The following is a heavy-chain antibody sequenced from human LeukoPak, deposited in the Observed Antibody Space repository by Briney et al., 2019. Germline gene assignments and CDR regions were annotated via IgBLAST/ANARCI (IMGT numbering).Heavy chain of an antibody. CDR1: GGSISNYF. CDR2: LSASGTT. Sequence: SETLSLTCSVSGGSISNYFWGWLRQPAGKGLEWVGRLSASGTTNYNPSLRSRVTISVDTSKNQFSLKLSSVTAADTAVYYCVRVGIAVAGPNYYFDYWGQGTLVTVSS. CDR3: VRVGIAVAGPNYYFDY. J-gene: IGHJ4*02. D-gene: IGHD6-19*01. V-gene: IGHV4-4*07.